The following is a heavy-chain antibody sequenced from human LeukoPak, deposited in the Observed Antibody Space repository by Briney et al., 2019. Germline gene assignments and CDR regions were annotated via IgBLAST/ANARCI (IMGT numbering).Heavy chain of an antibody. CDR3: ARKDRSYSSSWYNPYNWFDP. D-gene: IGHD6-13*01. CDR2: IIPKFGTA. Sequence: ASVKVSCKASGGSFSTFSGYAVSWVRQAPGQGLEWMGRIIPKFGTANYAQRFLGRVTITTDESTSTVYMQLSSLTSEDTAVYYCARKDRSYSSSWYNPYNWFDPWGQGTLVTVSS. V-gene: IGHV1-69*05. CDR1: GGSFSTFSGYA. J-gene: IGHJ5*02.